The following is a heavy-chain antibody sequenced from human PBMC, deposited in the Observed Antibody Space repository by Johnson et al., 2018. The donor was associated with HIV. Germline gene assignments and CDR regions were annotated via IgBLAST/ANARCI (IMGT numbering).Heavy chain of an antibody. CDR1: GFTVSSNY. D-gene: IGHD3-3*01. CDR2: IYSGGST. J-gene: IGHJ3*02. CDR3: ASREWGGAFDI. Sequence: VQLVESGGGLIQPGGSLRLSCAASGFTVSSNYMSWVRQAPGKGLEWVSVIYSGGSTYYADSVKGLFTISRDNSKNTLYLQMNSLRAEATAVYYCASREWGGAFDIWGQGTMVTVSS. V-gene: IGHV3-53*01.